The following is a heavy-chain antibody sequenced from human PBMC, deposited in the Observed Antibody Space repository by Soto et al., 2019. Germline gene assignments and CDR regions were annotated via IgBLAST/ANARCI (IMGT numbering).Heavy chain of an antibody. CDR2: ISYDGSNK. Sequence: GGSLRLSCAASGFTFSSYAMHWVRQAPGKGLEWVAVISYDGSNKYYADSVKGRFTISRDNSKNTLYLQMNSLRAEDTAVYYCARPGGIAAANGELDAFDIWGQGTMVTVSS. D-gene: IGHD6-13*01. CDR1: GFTFSSYA. V-gene: IGHV3-30-3*01. J-gene: IGHJ3*02. CDR3: ARPGGIAAANGELDAFDI.